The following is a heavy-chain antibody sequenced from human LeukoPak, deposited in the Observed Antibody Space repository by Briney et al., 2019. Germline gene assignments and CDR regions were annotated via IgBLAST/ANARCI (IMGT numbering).Heavy chain of an antibody. CDR3: ARDPYCSSTSCYVSGNWFDP. CDR1: GGSISSSSYY. CDR2: IYTSGST. J-gene: IGHJ5*02. V-gene: IGHV4-61*02. D-gene: IGHD2-2*01. Sequence: SETLSLTCTVSGGSISSSSYYWSWIRQPAGKGLEWIGRIYTSGSTNYNPSLKSRVTMSVDTSKNQFSLKLSSVTAADTAVYYCARDPYCSSTSCYVSGNWFDPWGQGTLVTVSS.